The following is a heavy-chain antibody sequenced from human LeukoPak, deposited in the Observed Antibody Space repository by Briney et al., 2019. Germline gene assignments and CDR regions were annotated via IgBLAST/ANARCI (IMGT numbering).Heavy chain of an antibody. J-gene: IGHJ5*02. CDR3: ARDVWSGSGSCYNWFDP. Sequence: GASVKVSCKASGYTFSSYGISWVRQAPGQGLEWMGWISVYNGNTNYPQKFQGRVTMTTDTSTSTAYMELRSLRSDDTAVYYCARDVWSGSGSCYNWFDPWGQGTLVTVSS. V-gene: IGHV1-18*01. CDR2: ISVYNGNT. CDR1: GYTFSSYG. D-gene: IGHD3-10*01.